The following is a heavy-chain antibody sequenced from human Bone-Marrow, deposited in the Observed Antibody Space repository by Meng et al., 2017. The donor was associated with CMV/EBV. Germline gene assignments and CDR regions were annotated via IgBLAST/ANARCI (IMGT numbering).Heavy chain of an antibody. D-gene: IGHD1-14*01. Sequence: GGSLRLSCTASGFTFGDYAMSWVRQAPGKGLEWVGFIRSKAYGGTTEYAASVKGRFTISRDDSKSIAYLQMTSLKTEDTAVYYCTRGTRGGGGRFDNAFDIWGQGTMATVPS. V-gene: IGHV3-49*04. CDR2: IRSKAYGGTT. J-gene: IGHJ3*02. CDR3: TRGTRGGGGRFDNAFDI. CDR1: GFTFGDYA.